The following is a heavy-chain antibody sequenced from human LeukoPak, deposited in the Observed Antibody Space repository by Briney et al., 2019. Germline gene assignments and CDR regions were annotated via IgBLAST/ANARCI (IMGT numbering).Heavy chain of an antibody. J-gene: IGHJ4*02. Sequence: ASVKVSCKASGYTFTSYGISWVRQAPGQGLEWMGWISAYNGNTNYAQKLQGRVTMTTDTSTSTAYMELSSLRSEDTAVYYCARDVDRYGHDYWGQVTLVTVSS. D-gene: IGHD5-18*01. CDR3: ARDVDRYGHDY. V-gene: IGHV1-18*01. CDR2: ISAYNGNT. CDR1: GYTFTSYG.